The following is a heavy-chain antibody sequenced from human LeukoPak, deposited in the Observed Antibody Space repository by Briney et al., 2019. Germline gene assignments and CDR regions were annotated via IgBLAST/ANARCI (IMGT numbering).Heavy chain of an antibody. CDR3: ARVVNSSGWYGAGYYFDY. D-gene: IGHD6-19*01. Sequence: GASVKVSCKASGYTLTSYAMHWVRQAPGQRLEWMGWINAGNGNTKYSQKFQGRVTITRDTSASTAYMELSSLRSEDTAVYYCARVVNSSGWYGAGYYFDYWGQGTLVTVSS. CDR2: INAGNGNT. J-gene: IGHJ4*02. CDR1: GYTLTSYA. V-gene: IGHV1-3*01.